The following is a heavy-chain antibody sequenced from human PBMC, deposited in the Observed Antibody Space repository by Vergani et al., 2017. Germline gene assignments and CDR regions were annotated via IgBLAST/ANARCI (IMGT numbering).Heavy chain of an antibody. D-gene: IGHD5-18*01. J-gene: IGHJ4*02. CDR3: ARALGSGYSYGRKYYFDY. CDR2: INPSGGST. V-gene: IGHV1-46*01. Sequence: QVQLVQSGAEVKKPGASVKVSCKASGYTFINYYIHWVRQAPGQGLEWMGIINPSGGSTSYAQKFQGRVTMTRDTSTSTVYMELSSLRSEDTAVYYCARALGSGYSYGRKYYFDYWGQGTLVTVSS. CDR1: GYTFINYY.